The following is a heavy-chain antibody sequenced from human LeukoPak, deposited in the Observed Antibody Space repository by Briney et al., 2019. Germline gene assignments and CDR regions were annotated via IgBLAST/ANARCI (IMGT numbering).Heavy chain of an antibody. D-gene: IGHD6-13*01. Sequence: ASVKVSCKASGYTFTSYDINWVRQATGQGLEWMGWMNPNSGNTGYAQKFQGRVTMTRNTSISTAYMELSSLRSEDTAVYYCAMHIAAAATNWFDPWGQGTLVTVSS. V-gene: IGHV1-8*01. CDR3: AMHIAAAATNWFDP. CDR2: MNPNSGNT. CDR1: GYTFTSYD. J-gene: IGHJ5*02.